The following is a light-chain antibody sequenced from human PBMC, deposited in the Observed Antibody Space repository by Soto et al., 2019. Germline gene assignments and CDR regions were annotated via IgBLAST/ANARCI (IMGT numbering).Light chain of an antibody. V-gene: IGKV3-20*01. Sequence: EIVLTQSPGTLSLSPGERATLTCRASQSVSSSYLAWYQQKPGQAPRLLMYDASSRATDIPDRFSGSGSGTDFTLTISRLEPEDFAVYYCQQFGTSFPYTFGQGTKLDIK. CDR1: QSVSSSY. J-gene: IGKJ2*01. CDR3: QQFGTSFPYT. CDR2: DAS.